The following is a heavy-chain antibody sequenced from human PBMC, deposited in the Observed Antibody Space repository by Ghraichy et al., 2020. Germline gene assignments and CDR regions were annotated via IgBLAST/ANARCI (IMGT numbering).Heavy chain of an antibody. CDR1: GFSVSDNH. CDR2: FYPGGST. V-gene: IGHV3-53*01. J-gene: IGHJ4*01. CDR3: ARGGRGVYNYY. Sequence: GGSLRLSCAASGFSVSDNHMSWVRQTPGKGLEWVSVFYPGGSTYYTDSVRGRFTITTDTSTNTLYLQMTNLRAKDTAVYHCARGGRGVYNYYWGQGTLVTVSS. D-gene: IGHD5-24*01.